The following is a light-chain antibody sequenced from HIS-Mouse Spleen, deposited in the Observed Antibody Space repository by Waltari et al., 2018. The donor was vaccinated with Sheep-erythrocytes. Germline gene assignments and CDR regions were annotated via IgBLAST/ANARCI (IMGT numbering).Light chain of an antibody. V-gene: IGLV2-23*03. CDR1: SSDVGSDNL. Sequence: QSALTQPASVSGSPGQSITISCTGTSSDVGSDNLVSWYQQHPGKAPKLMIYEGSKRPSGFSNRFSGSKSGNTASLTISGLQAEDEADYYCCSYAGSSTFHVVFGGGTKLTVL. CDR2: EGS. J-gene: IGLJ2*01. CDR3: CSYAGSSTFHVV.